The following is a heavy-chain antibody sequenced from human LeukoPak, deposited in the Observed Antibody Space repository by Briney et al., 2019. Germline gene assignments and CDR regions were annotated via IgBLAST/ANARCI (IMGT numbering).Heavy chain of an antibody. V-gene: IGHV4-39*01. J-gene: IGHJ4*02. CDR2: IYYSGTT. Sequence: SSETLSLTCTVSGGSISSLTYYWGWLRQPPGKGLEWIASIYYSGTTYYSPSLKSRVTISVNRSNNQFSLRLSSVTAADTAVYFCAGYSSGWSSGGGYWGQGTLVTVSS. CDR1: GGSISSLTYY. CDR3: AGYSSGWSSGGGY. D-gene: IGHD6-19*01.